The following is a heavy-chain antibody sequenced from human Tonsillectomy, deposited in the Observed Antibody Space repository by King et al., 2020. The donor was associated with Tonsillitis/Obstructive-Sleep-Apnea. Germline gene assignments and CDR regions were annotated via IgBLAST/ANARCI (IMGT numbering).Heavy chain of an antibody. CDR1: GFTFSSCG. J-gene: IGHJ4*02. CDR2: IWYDGSNK. V-gene: IGHV3-33*01. D-gene: IGHD1-26*01. Sequence: VQLVESGGGVVQPGRSLRLSCAASGFTFSSCGMHWVRQAPGKGLEWVAVIWYDGSNKYYADSVKGRFTISRDNSKNTLYLQMNSLRAEDTAVYYCAREYSGHFDYWGQGTLVTVSS. CDR3: AREYSGHFDY.